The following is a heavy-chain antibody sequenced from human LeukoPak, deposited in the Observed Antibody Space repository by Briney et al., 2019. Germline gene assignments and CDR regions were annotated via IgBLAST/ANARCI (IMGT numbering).Heavy chain of an antibody. V-gene: IGHV3-48*03. CDR1: GFTFSSYD. Sequence: GGSLRLSCAASGFTFSSYDMNWVRQAPGKGLEWVSSISSGGYTIYYADSVKGRFTISRDNAKNLLFLQMNSLRAEDTAVYYCARVRGYSGYVLGYWLDPWGQGTLVTVSS. CDR2: ISSGGYTI. D-gene: IGHD5-12*01. J-gene: IGHJ5*02. CDR3: ARVRGYSGYVLGYWLDP.